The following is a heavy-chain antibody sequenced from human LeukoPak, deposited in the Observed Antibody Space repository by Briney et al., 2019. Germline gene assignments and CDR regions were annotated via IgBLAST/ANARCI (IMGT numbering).Heavy chain of an antibody. CDR3: AKDGASSSWYTGYCDY. CDR1: GYTFTSYY. V-gene: IGHV1-46*01. CDR2: INPSGGST. D-gene: IGHD6-13*01. J-gene: IGHJ4*02. Sequence: GASVKVSCEASGYTFTSYYMHWVRQAPGQGLEWMGIINPSGGSTSYAQKFQGRVTMTRDTSTSTVYMELSSLRSEDTAVYYCAKDGASSSWYTGYCDYWGQGTLVTVSS.